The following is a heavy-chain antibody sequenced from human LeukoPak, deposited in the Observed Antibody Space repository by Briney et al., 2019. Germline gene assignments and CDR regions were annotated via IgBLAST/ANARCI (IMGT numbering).Heavy chain of an antibody. V-gene: IGHV1-2*02. CDR1: GYTFTGYY. Sequence: GASVKVSCKASGYTFTGYYMHWVRQAPGQGLEWMGWINPNSGGANYAQKFQGRVTMTRDKSLNTAYMELSRLRSDDMAVYYCARGPYYDILTGHGRDAFDIWGQGTMVTVSS. CDR2: INPNSGGA. D-gene: IGHD3-9*01. CDR3: ARGPYYDILTGHGRDAFDI. J-gene: IGHJ3*02.